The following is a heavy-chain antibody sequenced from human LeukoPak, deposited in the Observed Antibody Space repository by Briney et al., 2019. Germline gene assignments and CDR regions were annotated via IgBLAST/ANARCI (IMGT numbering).Heavy chain of an antibody. D-gene: IGHD2-21*02. J-gene: IGHJ4*02. V-gene: IGHV4-34*01. CDR1: GGSFSGYY. CDR3: ARGRGDTYCGGDCYFSPFDY. CDR2: INHSGST. Sequence: SETLSLTCAVYGGSFSGYYWSWIRQPPGKGLKWIGEINHSGSTSYNPSLKSRVTISVDTSKNQFSLKLSSVTAADTAVYYCARGRGDTYCGGDCYFSPFDYWGQGTLVTVSS.